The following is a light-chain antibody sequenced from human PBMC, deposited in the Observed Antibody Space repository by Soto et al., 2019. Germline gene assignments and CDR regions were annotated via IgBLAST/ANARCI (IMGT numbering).Light chain of an antibody. J-gene: IGLJ3*02. CDR1: SSDIGGYNS. CDR3: SSSAGIYHYLV. V-gene: IGLV2-8*01. CDR2: EVN. Sequence: QSALTQPPSASGSPGQSVTISCTGTSSDIGGYNSVSWYQQHPGKAPRLMIYEVNKRPSGVPDRFSGSKSGYTASLTGSGLQTEDEAFYYCSSSAGIYHYLVFGGGTKLPS.